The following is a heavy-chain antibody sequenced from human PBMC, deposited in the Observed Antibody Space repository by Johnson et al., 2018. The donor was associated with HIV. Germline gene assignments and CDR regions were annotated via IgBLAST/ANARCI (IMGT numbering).Heavy chain of an antibody. Sequence: VQLVESGGGLVQPGGSLRLSCAASGFTVRSNYMSWVRQAPGKGLEWVSVIYSGGSTYYADSVKGRFTISRDNSKNTLYLQMNSLRAEDTAVYYCARDRAWNYEGAFDIWGQGTMVTVSS. J-gene: IGHJ3*02. CDR2: IYSGGST. D-gene: IGHD1-7*01. V-gene: IGHV3-53*01. CDR3: ARDRAWNYEGAFDI. CDR1: GFTVRSNY.